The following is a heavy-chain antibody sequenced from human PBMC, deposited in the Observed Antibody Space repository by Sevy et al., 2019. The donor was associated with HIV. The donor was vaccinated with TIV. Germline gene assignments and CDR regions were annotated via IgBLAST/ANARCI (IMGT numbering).Heavy chain of an antibody. J-gene: IGHJ4*02. V-gene: IGHV3-30*12. CDR1: VFTFGSYG. D-gene: IGHD6-6*01. CDR2: ISFDRSEK. Sequence: GGSLRLSCATSVFTFGSYGMHWVRQAPGKGLEWVAYISFDRSEKNYGDSVKDRFTISRDNSKNTVYLQMNSLRAEDTAIYYCARVFSSYSFDYWGQGTLVTVSS. CDR3: ARVFSSYSFDY.